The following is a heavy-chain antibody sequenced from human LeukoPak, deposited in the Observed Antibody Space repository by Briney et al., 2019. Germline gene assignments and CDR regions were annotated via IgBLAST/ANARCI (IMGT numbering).Heavy chain of an antibody. CDR3: ARDLVGSSSWTDAFDI. D-gene: IGHD6-13*01. CDR2: INWNGGST. Sequence: PGGSLRLSCAASGFTFDDYGVSWVRQAPGKGLEWVSGINWNGGSTGYADSVKGRFTISRDNAKNSLYLQMNSLRAEDTALYYCARDLVGSSSWTDAFDIWGQGTMVTVSS. V-gene: IGHV3-20*04. CDR1: GFTFDDYG. J-gene: IGHJ3*02.